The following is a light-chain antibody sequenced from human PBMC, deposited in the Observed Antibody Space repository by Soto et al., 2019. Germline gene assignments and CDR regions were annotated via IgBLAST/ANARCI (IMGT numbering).Light chain of an antibody. Sequence: QSALTQPASVSGSPGQSITISCTGASSDVGLYDYVSWYHHHPGTAPTLIIYEVTHRPSGISNRFSGSKSGNTASLSISGLQAEDEGDYYCTSYTDSSTLVIFGGGTKLTVL. CDR2: EVT. V-gene: IGLV2-14*01. CDR1: SSDVGLYDY. J-gene: IGLJ2*01. CDR3: TSYTDSSTLVI.